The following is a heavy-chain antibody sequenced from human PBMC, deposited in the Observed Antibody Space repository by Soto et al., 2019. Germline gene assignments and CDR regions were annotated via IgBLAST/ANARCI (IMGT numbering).Heavy chain of an antibody. D-gene: IGHD3-3*01. CDR3: TRDGDFYGFDV. J-gene: IGHJ6*02. CDR1: GYTFTSYY. CDR2: INPSGGST. V-gene: IGHV1-46*03. Sequence: GAPVKVSCKASGYTFTSYYMHWVRQAPGQGLEWIGIINPSGGSTSYAQKFQGRVTMTRDTSTSTAFLQMNRLKTEDTAVYYCTRDGDFYGFDVWGQGTTVTVSS.